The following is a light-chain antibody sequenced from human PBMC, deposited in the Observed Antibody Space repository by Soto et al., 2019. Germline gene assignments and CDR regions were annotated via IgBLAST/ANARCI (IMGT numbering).Light chain of an antibody. Sequence: DIPMTQSPSSLSASVGDRVTITCRASQSISSYVNWHQQTPGKAPKLLIYAASRLQSGVPSRFSGSGSATDFTLTISSLQPEDFATYYRQQSYSTPLTFGGGTKVDIK. V-gene: IGKV1-39*01. CDR1: QSISSY. CDR3: QQSYSTPLT. CDR2: AAS. J-gene: IGKJ4*01.